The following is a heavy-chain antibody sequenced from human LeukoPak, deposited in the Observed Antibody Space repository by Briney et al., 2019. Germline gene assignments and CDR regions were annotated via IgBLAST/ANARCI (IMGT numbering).Heavy chain of an antibody. V-gene: IGHV3-21*01. D-gene: IGHD3-10*01. CDR3: ARGAYYYGSGSYSFQIDN. Sequence: PGGSLRLSCAASGFTFSSYNMNWVRQAPGKGLEWVSSITRSSSNIYYADSVKGRFTISRDNAQNSLYLRMNSLRAEDTAVYYCARGAYYYGSGSYSFQIDNWGQGTLVTVSS. CDR2: ITRSSSNI. CDR1: GFTFSSYN. J-gene: IGHJ4*02.